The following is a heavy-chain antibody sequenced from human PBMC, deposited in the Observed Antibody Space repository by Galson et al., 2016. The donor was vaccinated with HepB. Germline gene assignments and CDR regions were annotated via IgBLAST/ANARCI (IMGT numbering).Heavy chain of an antibody. Sequence: SLRLSCAASGFTFSSYAMHWVRQAPGKGLECVSLLFTSGVTHYADSVRGRFTISRDNSKNTVYLQMNSLRVEDTAVYYCARGQLLLNWGQGTLVTVSS. J-gene: IGHJ4*02. D-gene: IGHD1-1*01. CDR2: LFTSGVT. CDR3: ARGQLLLN. V-gene: IGHV3-53*01. CDR1: GFTFSSYA.